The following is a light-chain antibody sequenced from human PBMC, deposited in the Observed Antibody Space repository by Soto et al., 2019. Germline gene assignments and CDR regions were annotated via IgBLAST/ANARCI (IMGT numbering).Light chain of an antibody. J-gene: IGKJ3*01. CDR1: QDISNY. Sequence: DIQMTQSPSSLSASVGDRVTITCQASQDISNYLNWYQQKPGKAHKLLIYDASNLETGVPSRFSGSGSGTDFTFTISSLQPEDIATYYCQQYDNLTVTFGPGTKVAIK. CDR2: DAS. CDR3: QQYDNLTVT. V-gene: IGKV1-33*01.